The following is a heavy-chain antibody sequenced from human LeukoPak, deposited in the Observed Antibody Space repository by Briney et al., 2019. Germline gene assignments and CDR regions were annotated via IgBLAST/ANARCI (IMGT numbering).Heavy chain of an antibody. J-gene: IGHJ4*02. CDR2: IKSKTDGGTT. V-gene: IGHV3-15*01. CDR3: TTMTIIPTDY. Sequence: GTLRLSCAASGFTFTNAWMSWVRQAPGKGLEWVGRIKSKTDGGTTDYAAPVKGRFTISRDDSKNTLYQHMNSLKTEDTAVYYCTTMTIIPTDYWGQGTLVTVSS. D-gene: IGHD2-2*02. CDR1: GFTFTNAW.